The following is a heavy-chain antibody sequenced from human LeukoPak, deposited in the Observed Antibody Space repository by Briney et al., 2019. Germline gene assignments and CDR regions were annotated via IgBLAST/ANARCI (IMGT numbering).Heavy chain of an antibody. J-gene: IGHJ6*02. CDR2: IKQDGSEK. CDR3: ARSLFWSGYSPVDV. V-gene: IGHV3-7*01. Sequence: GGSLRLSCAASGFSFGPFGINWVRQAPGKGLEWVANIKQDGSEKYYVDSVKGRFTISRDNAKNSLYLQMNSLRAEDTAVYYCARSLFWSGYSPVDVWGQGTTVTVSS. D-gene: IGHD3-3*01. CDR1: GFSFGPFG.